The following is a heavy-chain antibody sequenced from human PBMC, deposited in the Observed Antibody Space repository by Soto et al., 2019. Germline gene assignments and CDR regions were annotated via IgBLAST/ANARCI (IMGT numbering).Heavy chain of an antibody. CDR1: GFSLSTSGVG. CDR2: IYWDDDK. CDR3: AHSRVSYPPAYYYYGMDV. Sequence: QITLKESGPTLVKPTQTLTLTCTFSGFSLSTSGVGVGWIRQPPGKALEWLALIYWDDDKRYSPSLKSRLTITKDTTKIQVVLTKTIMDPVDTATYYCAHSRVSYPPAYYYYGMDVWGQGTTFTVSS. J-gene: IGHJ6*02. V-gene: IGHV2-5*02. D-gene: IGHD1-26*01.